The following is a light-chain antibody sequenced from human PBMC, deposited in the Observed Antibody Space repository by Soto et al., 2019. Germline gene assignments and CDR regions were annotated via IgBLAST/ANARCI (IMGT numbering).Light chain of an antibody. J-gene: IGLJ3*02. V-gene: IGLV2-23*01. CDR3: CAYAGSSTWV. CDR2: EGS. Sequence: QSALTQPASVSGSPGQSITISCTGTSSDVGSYNLVSWYQQHPGKAPKLMIYEGSQRPSGVSNRFSGSKSGNTASLTIAVLHAEDEADYYCCAYAGSSTWVFGGGTKLTVL. CDR1: SSDVGSYNL.